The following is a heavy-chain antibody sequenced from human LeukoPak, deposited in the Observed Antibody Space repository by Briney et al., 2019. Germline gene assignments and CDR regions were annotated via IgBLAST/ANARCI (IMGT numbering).Heavy chain of an antibody. V-gene: IGHV3-21*01. Sequence: GGSLRLSRTASGFTFGSYDMNWVRQAPGKGLEWVSTISTGSNYIYYADSVKGRFTISRDNAKGSLYLQMSSLRAEDTAVYYCAKNVESKTLIRRSWFDPWGQGTLVTVSS. CDR2: ISTGSNYI. D-gene: IGHD2-21*01. CDR1: GFTFGSYD. J-gene: IGHJ5*02. CDR3: AKNVESKTLIRRSWFDP.